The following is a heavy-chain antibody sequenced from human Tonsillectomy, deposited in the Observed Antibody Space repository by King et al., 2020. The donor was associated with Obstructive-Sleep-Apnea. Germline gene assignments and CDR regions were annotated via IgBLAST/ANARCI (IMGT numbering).Heavy chain of an antibody. V-gene: IGHV3-33*06. D-gene: IGHD3-10*01. CDR1: GFTFSSYG. CDR2: IWYDGSNK. CDR3: AKDILRGFRGPTE. Sequence: LVESGGGVVQPGRSLRLSCAASGFTFSSYGMHWVRQAPGKGLERVAVIWYDGSNKYYADSVKGRFTISRDNSKKTLYLQMNSLRAEDTAVYYCAKDILRGFRGPTEWGHGTLVTVSS. J-gene: IGHJ4*01.